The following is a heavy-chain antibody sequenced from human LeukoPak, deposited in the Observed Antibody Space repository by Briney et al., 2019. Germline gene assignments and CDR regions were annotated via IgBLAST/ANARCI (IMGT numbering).Heavy chain of an antibody. CDR2: IGGRVGGT. Sequence: GGSLRLSCAASGFIFSNYAMSWVRQAPGKGLEWVSAIGGRVGGTYYADSVKGRFTVSRDDPKNTLYLQMNTLRAEDTAVYYCARVMRGVVVTAIYYYYGMDVWGQGTTVTVSS. CDR1: GFIFSNYA. CDR3: ARVMRGVVVTAIYYYYGMDV. V-gene: IGHV3-23*01. J-gene: IGHJ6*02. D-gene: IGHD2-21*02.